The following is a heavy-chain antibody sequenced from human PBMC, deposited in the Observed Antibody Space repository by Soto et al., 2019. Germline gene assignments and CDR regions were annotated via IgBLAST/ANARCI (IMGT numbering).Heavy chain of an antibody. V-gene: IGHV1-69*01. J-gene: IGHJ4*02. CDR2: IIPIFGTA. Sequence: QVQLVQSGAEEKKPGSSVKVSCKASGGTFSSYAISWVRQAPGQGLEWMGGIIPIFGTANYAQKFQGRVTITADESTSTAYMELSSLRSEDSAVYYCAREREVGIYGSGSYLDYWGQGTLVTVSS. D-gene: IGHD3-10*01. CDR3: AREREVGIYGSGSYLDY. CDR1: GGTFSSYA.